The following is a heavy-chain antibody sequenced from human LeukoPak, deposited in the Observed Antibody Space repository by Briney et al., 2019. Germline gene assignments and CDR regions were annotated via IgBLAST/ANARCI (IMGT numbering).Heavy chain of an antibody. J-gene: IGHJ4*02. D-gene: IGHD6-19*01. CDR2: IWYDGSNK. CDR3: ATTDIAVAGSFDY. CDR1: GITFSSYG. V-gene: IGHV3-33*08. Sequence: GGSLRLSCAVSGITFSSYGMHWVRQAPGKGLEWVAVIWYDGSNKYYADSVKGRFTISRDNSKNTLYLQMNSLRAEDTAVYYCATTDIAVAGSFDYWGQGTLVTVSS.